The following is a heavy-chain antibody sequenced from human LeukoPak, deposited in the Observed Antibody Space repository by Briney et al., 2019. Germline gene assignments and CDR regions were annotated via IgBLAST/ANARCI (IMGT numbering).Heavy chain of an antibody. CDR3: ATYSSSFRTNWFDP. Sequence: SETLSLTCTVSGGSISSYYWSWIRQPPGKGLEWIGCIYYSGSTNYNPSLKSRVTISVDTSKNQFSLKLSSVTAADTAVYYCATYSSSFRTNWFDPWGQGTLVTVSS. CDR1: GGSISSYY. CDR2: IYYSGST. D-gene: IGHD6-13*01. V-gene: IGHV4-59*01. J-gene: IGHJ5*02.